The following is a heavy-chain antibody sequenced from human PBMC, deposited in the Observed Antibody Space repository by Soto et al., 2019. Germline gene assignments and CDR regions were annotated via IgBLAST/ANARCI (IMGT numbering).Heavy chain of an antibody. V-gene: IGHV1-2*04. CDR3: ARGLTTVTSLSSTGPNNWFDP. D-gene: IGHD4-17*01. CDR2: INPNSGGT. J-gene: IGHJ5*02. CDR1: GYTFTGYY. Sequence: ASVKVSCKASGYTFTGYYMHWVRQAPGQGLEWMGWINPNSGGTNYAQKFQGWVTMTRDTSISTAYMELSRLRSDDTAVYYCARGLTTVTSLSSTGPNNWFDPWGQGTLVTVS.